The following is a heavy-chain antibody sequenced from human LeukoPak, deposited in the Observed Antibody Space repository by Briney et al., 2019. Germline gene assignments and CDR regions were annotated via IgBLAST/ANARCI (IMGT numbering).Heavy chain of an antibody. CDR1: GFTFSSYA. J-gene: IGHJ4*02. CDR2: ISGGGGST. CDR3: ANYSGSSRWFDY. V-gene: IGHV3-23*01. D-gene: IGHD6-13*01. Sequence: GESLRLSCAASGFTFSSYAVSWVHQAPGKGLEWVSGISGGGGSTYYADSVKGRFTISRDNSKNTLYLQMNSLRAEDTAVYYCANYSGSSRWFDYWGQGTLVTVSS.